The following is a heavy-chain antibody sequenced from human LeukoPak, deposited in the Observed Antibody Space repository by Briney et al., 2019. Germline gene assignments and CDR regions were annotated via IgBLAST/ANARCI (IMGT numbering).Heavy chain of an antibody. V-gene: IGHV4-39*07. CDR1: GGSISSSSYY. D-gene: IGHD3-9*01. CDR3: ARYTNYDILTGYPVIFDY. J-gene: IGHJ4*02. CDR2: IYYSGST. Sequence: SETLSLTCTVSGGSISSSSYYWGWIRQPPGKGLEWIGSIYYSGSTYYNPSLKSRVTISVDTSKNQFSLKLSSVTAADTAVYYCARYTNYDILTGYPVIFDYWGQGTLVTVSS.